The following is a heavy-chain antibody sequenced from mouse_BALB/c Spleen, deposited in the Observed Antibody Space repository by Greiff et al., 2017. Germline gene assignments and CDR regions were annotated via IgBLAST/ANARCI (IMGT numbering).Heavy chain of an antibody. Sequence: EVKLLESGPELVKPGASVKISCKASGYSFTGYFMNWVMQSHGKSLEWIGRINPYNGDTFYNQKFKGKATLTVDKSSSTAHMELRSLASEDSAVYYCARGDDYEEERAWFAYWGQGTLVTVSA. CDR2: INPYNGDT. CDR1: GYSFTGYF. CDR3: ARGDDYEEERAWFAY. V-gene: IGHV1-20*02. D-gene: IGHD2-4*01. J-gene: IGHJ3*01.